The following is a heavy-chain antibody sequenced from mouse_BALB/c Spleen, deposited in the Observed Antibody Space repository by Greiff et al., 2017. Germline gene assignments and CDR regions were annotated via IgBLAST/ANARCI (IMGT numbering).Heavy chain of an antibody. J-gene: IGHJ3*01. CDR2: INSNGGST. Sequence: EVKLMESGGGLVQPGGSLKLSCAASGFTFSSYGMSWVRQTPDKRLELVATINSNGGSTYYPDSVKGRFTISRDNAKNTLYLQMSSLKSEDTAMYYCARVGGNSWFAYWGQGTLVTVSA. CDR1: GFTFSSYG. V-gene: IGHV5-6-3*01. D-gene: IGHD2-1*01. CDR3: ARVGGNSWFAY.